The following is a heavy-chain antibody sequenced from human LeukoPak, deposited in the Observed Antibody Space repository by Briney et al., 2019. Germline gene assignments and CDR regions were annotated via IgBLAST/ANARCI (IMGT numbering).Heavy chain of an antibody. CDR3: ARQGLLLWFVESYYMDV. CDR1: GGSISSSSYY. D-gene: IGHD3-10*01. Sequence: SQTLSLACTASGGSISSSSYYWGWIRQPPGKGLEWIGSIYYSGSTYYNPSLKSRVTISVDTSKNQFSLKLSSVTAADTAVYYCARQGLLLWFVESYYMDVWGKGTTVTISS. J-gene: IGHJ6*03. V-gene: IGHV4-39*01. CDR2: IYYSGST.